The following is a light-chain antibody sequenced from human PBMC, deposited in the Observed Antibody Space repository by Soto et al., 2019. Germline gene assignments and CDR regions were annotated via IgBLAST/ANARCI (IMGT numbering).Light chain of an antibody. V-gene: IGLV2-8*01. J-gene: IGLJ1*01. CDR3: SSYTSSSTLDV. CDR2: EVT. Sequence: QSALTQPPSASGFPGQSVTISCTGTSSDVGYYDYVSWYQQHPGKAPKLVIYEVTKRPSGVPDRVSASKSGNTASLTVSGLRAEDEADYYCSSYTSSSTLDVFGTGTKLTVL. CDR1: SSDVGYYDY.